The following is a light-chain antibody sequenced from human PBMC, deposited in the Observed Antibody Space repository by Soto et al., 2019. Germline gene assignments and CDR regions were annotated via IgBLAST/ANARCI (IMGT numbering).Light chain of an antibody. CDR3: SSYAGSNNLV. V-gene: IGLV2-8*01. CDR2: EVS. Sequence: QSALTQPHSASGSPGQSVTISCTGTSSDVGGYNYVSWYQQHPGKAPKLMIYEVSQRPSGVPDRFSGSKSGNTASLTVSGLHAEDEADYYCSSYAGSNNLVFGGGTKLTVL. J-gene: IGLJ2*01. CDR1: SSDVGGYNY.